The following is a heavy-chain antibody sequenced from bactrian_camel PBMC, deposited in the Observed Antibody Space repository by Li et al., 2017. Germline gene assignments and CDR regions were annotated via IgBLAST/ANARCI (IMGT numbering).Heavy chain of an antibody. D-gene: IGHD3*01. CDR1: ADTYSTSC. V-gene: IGHV3S1*01. J-gene: IGHJ4*01. Sequence: HVQLVESGGGSAQPGGSLRLSCVAPADTYSTSCMGWFRQARGKEREAVARIATGSGNTYYADSVKGRFTISRDNAKNTLYLQMNNLKTEDTAVYYCAKGGRLTSVSDLAAGITYRGQGTQVTVS. CDR3: AKGGRLTSVSDLAAGITY. CDR2: IATGSGNT.